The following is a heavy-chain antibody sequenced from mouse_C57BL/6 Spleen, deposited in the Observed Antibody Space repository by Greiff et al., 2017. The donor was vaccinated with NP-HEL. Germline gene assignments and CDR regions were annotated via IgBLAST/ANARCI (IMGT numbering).Heavy chain of an antibody. Sequence: VKLQQSGPELVKPGASVKISCKASGYAFSSSWMNWVKQRPGKGLEWIGRIYPGDGDTNYNGKFKGKATLTADKSSSTAYMQLSSLTSEDSAVYFCARWLAEYYFDYWGQGTTLTVSS. V-gene: IGHV1-82*01. CDR3: ARWLAEYYFDY. D-gene: IGHD2-2*01. CDR2: IYPGDGDT. CDR1: GYAFSSSW. J-gene: IGHJ2*01.